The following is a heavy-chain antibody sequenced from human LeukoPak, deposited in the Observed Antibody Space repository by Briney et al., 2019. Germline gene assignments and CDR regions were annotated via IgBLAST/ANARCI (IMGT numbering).Heavy chain of an antibody. CDR2: LNSDGSST. Sequence: PGGSLRLSCAASGFIFSSYQMHWLRQAPGKGLVWVSHLNSDGSSTNYTDSVKGRFTISTDNAKNTLYLQMNSLRADGTAVYYCAREYDFWSGCPSYFDYWGQGTLVTVSS. D-gene: IGHD3-3*01. V-gene: IGHV3-74*01. J-gene: IGHJ4*02. CDR1: GFIFSSYQ. CDR3: AREYDFWSGCPSYFDY.